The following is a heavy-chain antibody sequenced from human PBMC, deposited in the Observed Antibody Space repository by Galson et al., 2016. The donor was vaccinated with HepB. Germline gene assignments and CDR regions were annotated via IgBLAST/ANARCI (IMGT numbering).Heavy chain of an antibody. J-gene: IGHJ4*02. CDR2: FFYGGNT. D-gene: IGHD4-11*01. CDR3: ARQKAVTGHFDY. V-gene: IGHV4-39*07. Sequence: SETLSLTCTVSGGSISSSSSFYWGWIRQPPGKGLEWIGSFFYGGNTYYNPSLKSRVTISVDTSKKQFSLKLSSVTAADTAVYYCARQKAVTGHFDYWGQGTLVTVSS. CDR1: GGSISSSSSFY.